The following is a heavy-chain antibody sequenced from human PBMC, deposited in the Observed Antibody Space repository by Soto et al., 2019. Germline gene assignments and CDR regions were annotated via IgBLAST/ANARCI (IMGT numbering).Heavy chain of an antibody. J-gene: IGHJ1*01. Sequence: QVQLVQSGAEVKKPGASVKVSCKASGYTFSSYGLSWVRQAPGQGLEWMGWISTYNGNTNYAQKLQGRVTMTTDTSTSTAYMELRSLRSDDTAVYYCARVGYDISGSYYAHYFEVWGQGTLVTVSS. CDR1: GYTFSSYG. CDR2: ISTYNGNT. D-gene: IGHD3-22*01. V-gene: IGHV1-18*01. CDR3: ARVGYDISGSYYAHYFEV.